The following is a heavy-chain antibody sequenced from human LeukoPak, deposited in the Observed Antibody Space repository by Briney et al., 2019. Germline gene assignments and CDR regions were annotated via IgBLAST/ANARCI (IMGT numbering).Heavy chain of an antibody. CDR1: GDTFSSYA. CDR2: IIPIFGTA. Sequence: SVKVSCKASGDTFSSYAISWVRQAPGQGLEWMGGIIPIFGTANYAQKFQGRVTITADESTSTAYMELSSLRSEDTAVYYCARDLLYYDSSGPFDYWGQGTLVTVSS. J-gene: IGHJ4*02. CDR3: ARDLLYYDSSGPFDY. V-gene: IGHV1-69*13. D-gene: IGHD3-22*01.